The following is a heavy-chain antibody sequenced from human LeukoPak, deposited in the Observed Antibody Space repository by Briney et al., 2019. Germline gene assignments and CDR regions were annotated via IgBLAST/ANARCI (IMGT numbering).Heavy chain of an antibody. CDR3: ARHICSGGSCPDYFDI. CDR1: GGSIVSSAYY. J-gene: IGHJ4*02. V-gene: IGHV4-39*01. CDR2: IYYSGNT. D-gene: IGHD2-15*01. Sequence: SETLSLTCTVSGGSIVSSAYYWGWIRQPPGKGLEWISSIYYSGNTCYNPSLESRVTISVDTSKNQFSLKLSSVAAADTAVYYCARHICSGGSCPDYFDIWGQGTLVTVAS.